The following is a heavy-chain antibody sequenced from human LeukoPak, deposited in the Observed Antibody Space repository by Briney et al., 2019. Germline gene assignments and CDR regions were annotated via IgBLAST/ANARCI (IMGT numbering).Heavy chain of an antibody. CDR3: ARGERSGSLVDP. CDR1: GYTFTSYD. D-gene: IGHD3-3*01. V-gene: IGHV1-8*01. J-gene: IGHJ5*02. Sequence: ASVKVSCKASGYTFTSYDINWVRQATGQGLEWMGWMNPNSGNTGYARKFQGRVTMTRNTSITTAYMELSSLRSEDTAVYYCARGERSGSLVDPWSQGTLVTVSS. CDR2: MNPNSGNT.